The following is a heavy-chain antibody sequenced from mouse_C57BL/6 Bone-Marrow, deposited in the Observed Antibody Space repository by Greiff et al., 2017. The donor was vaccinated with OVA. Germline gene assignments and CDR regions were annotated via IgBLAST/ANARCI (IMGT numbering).Heavy chain of an antibody. Sequence: QVQLQQPGAELVRPGSSVKLSCKASGYTFTSYWMHWVKQRPIQGLEWIGNIDPSDSETHYNQKFKDKATLTVDKSSSTAYMQLSSLTSEDSAVYYCASSLITTVVPTGYFDVWGTGTTGTVSS. CDR3: ASSLITTVVPTGYFDV. J-gene: IGHJ1*03. V-gene: IGHV1-52*01. D-gene: IGHD1-1*01. CDR2: IDPSDSET. CDR1: GYTFTSYW.